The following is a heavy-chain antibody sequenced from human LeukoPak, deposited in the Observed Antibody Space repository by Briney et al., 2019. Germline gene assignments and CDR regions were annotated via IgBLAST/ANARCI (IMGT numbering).Heavy chain of an antibody. J-gene: IGHJ5*02. CDR2: TYYRSKWYN. D-gene: IGHD2-15*01. V-gene: IGHV6-1*01. CDR3: ARGADGVSSNSRGWFDP. Sequence: SQTLSLTCAISGDSVSSNSAAWNWIRQSPSRGLEWLGRTYYRSKWYNDNAVSVKSRITINPDTSKNQFPLQLNSVTPEDTAVYSCARGADGVSSNSRGWFDPWGQGTLVTVSS. CDR1: GDSVSSNSAA.